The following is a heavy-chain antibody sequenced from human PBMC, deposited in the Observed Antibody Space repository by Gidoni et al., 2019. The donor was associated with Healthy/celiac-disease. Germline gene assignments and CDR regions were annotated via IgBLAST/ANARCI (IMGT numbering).Heavy chain of an antibody. J-gene: IGHJ2*01. CDR2: IGTACDT. D-gene: IGHD6-19*01. V-gene: IGHV3-13*01. CDR1: GFTFSSYD. Sequence: EVQLVESGGGLVQPGGSLRLSCAASGFTFSSYDMHWVRQATGKGLEWVSAIGTACDTYYPGSVKGRFTISRENAKNSLYLQMNSLRAGDTAVYYCARAGYSSGWTGWYFDLWGRGTLVTVSS. CDR3: ARAGYSSGWTGWYFDL.